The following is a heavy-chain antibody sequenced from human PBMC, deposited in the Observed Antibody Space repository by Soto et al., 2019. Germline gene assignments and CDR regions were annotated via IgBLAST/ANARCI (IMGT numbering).Heavy chain of an antibody. J-gene: IGHJ4*02. CDR1: GFTFSDYY. D-gene: IGHD2-21*01. V-gene: IGHV3-11*01. CDR2: ISSSGSTI. Sequence: PGGSLRLSCAASGFTFSDYYISWIRQAPGKGLEWVSYISSSGSTIYYADSVKSRFTISRDNAKNSLYLQMNSLRAEDTAVYYCAIVKTYGVLWYWGQGTLVTVSS. CDR3: AIVKTYGVLWY.